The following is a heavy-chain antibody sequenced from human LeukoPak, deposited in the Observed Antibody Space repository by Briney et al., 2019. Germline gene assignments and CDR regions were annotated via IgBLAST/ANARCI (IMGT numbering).Heavy chain of an antibody. Sequence: KSGGSLRLSCAASGFTFSSYSMNWVRQAPGKGLEWVSFISSSSSYIYYADSVKGRFTISRDNAKNSLYLQMNSLRAEDTAVYYCARAVQSTGYYHMDVWGKGTTVTVSS. V-gene: IGHV3-21*01. CDR2: ISSSSSYI. J-gene: IGHJ6*03. D-gene: IGHD3-9*01. CDR3: ARAVQSTGYYHMDV. CDR1: GFTFSSYS.